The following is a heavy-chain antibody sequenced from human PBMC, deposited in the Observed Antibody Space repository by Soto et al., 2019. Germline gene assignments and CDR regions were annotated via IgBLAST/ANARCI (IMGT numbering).Heavy chain of an antibody. D-gene: IGHD2-15*01. Sequence: GESLKISCKGSGYRFTSYWSGWVRQMPGKGLEWMGIIYPGDSDTRYSPSFQGQVTISADKSISTAYLQWSSLKASDTAMYYCARTGEGCSGGSCYSIFDYWGQGTLVTVSS. CDR2: IYPGDSDT. J-gene: IGHJ4*02. CDR3: ARTGEGCSGGSCYSIFDY. CDR1: GYRFTSYW. V-gene: IGHV5-51*01.